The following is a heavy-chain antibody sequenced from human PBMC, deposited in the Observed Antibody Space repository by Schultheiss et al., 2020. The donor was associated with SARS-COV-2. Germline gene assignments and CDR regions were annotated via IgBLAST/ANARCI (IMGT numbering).Heavy chain of an antibody. CDR3: ARAPRGSWYSFDS. CDR2: IYSGGST. D-gene: IGHD6-13*01. CDR1: GFTFSSYA. Sequence: GESLKISCAASGFTFSSYAMHWVRQAPGKGLEWVSVIYSGGSTYYADSVKGRFTISRDNSKNTLYLQMNSLRAEDTAVYYCARAPRGSWYSFDSWGQGTLVTVSS. V-gene: IGHV3-66*01. J-gene: IGHJ4*02.